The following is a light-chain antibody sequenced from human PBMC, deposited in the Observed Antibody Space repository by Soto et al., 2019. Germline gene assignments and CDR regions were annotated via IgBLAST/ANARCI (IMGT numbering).Light chain of an antibody. CDR3: QQAYSFPIT. V-gene: IGKV1D-12*01. Sequence: DIKVTQSPSSVSASAGDRVTITCRASQDMAGYLAWYQHKPGRTPELLIHGASRLQSGVPARFSGSGSGTEFTLSIKFLQPEDFATYYCQQAYSFPITCGHSTRLDI. J-gene: IGKJ5*01. CDR2: GAS. CDR1: QDMAGY.